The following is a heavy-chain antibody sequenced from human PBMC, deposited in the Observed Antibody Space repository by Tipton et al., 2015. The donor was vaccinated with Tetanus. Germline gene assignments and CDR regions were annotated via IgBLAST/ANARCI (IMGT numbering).Heavy chain of an antibody. CDR3: ARGPSYSGAGYHY. Sequence: LRLSCTISGDSMSPYYWGWLRQPPGKGLEWIGYIYYKGSTNYNPSLRSRVTISIDTSSNQFSLKLTSVTPADTAIYYCARGPSYSGAGYHYWGQGAMVTVSP. CDR1: GDSMSPYY. CDR2: IYYKGST. J-gene: IGHJ4*02. D-gene: IGHD6-19*01. V-gene: IGHV4-59*01.